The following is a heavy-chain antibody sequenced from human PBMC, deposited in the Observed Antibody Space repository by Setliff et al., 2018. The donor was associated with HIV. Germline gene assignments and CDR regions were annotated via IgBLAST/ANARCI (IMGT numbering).Heavy chain of an antibody. CDR1: GDSITSGHFY. V-gene: IGHV4-39*01. CDR2: ILDGRVT. D-gene: IGHD6-19*01. Sequence: SAPLSLTCTVYGDSITSGHFYWGWIRQAPGKGLEWIGNILDGRVTFFNPSLRGRVTISVDASKNQVSLNLRSVTAADSAVYHCARPHSGRGGGAYFDPWGQGILVTVSS. CDR3: ARPHSGRGGGAYFDP. J-gene: IGHJ5*02.